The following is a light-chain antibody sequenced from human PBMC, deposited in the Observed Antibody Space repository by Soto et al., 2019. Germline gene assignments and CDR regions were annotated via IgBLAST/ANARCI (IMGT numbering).Light chain of an antibody. V-gene: IGKV1-27*01. CDR3: QKYNSAPTWT. J-gene: IGKJ1*01. CDR2: AAS. CDR1: QGISKY. Sequence: DIQMTQSPSSLSASVGDRVTITCRASQGISKYLAWYQQKPGKVPKLLIYAASTLQSGVPSRFSGSGSETDFTLTISSLQPEDVATYYCQKYNSAPTWTFGQGTKVEIK.